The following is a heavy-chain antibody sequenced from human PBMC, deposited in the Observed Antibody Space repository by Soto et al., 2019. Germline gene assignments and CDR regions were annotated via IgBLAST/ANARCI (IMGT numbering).Heavy chain of an antibody. CDR2: MNPNSANT. CDR1: GYTFTSYD. Sequence: QVQLVQSGAEVKKPGASLKVSCKASGYTFTSYDINWVRQATGQGPEWMGWMNPNSANTGYAQKFQGRVTVTRHTSISTVYMELSSLRSEDTAVYYCARASRDFYYYMDVWGEGTTVTVSS. CDR3: ARASRDFYYYMDV. J-gene: IGHJ6*03. V-gene: IGHV1-8*01.